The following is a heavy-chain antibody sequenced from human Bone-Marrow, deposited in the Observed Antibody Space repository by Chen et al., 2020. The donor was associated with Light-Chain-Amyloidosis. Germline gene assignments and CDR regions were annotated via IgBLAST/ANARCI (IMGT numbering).Heavy chain of an antibody. CDR3: ARRRDGYNFDY. J-gene: IGHJ4*02. V-gene: IGHV5-51*01. CDR1: GYTFPNYW. CDR2: IYPDGPDA. D-gene: IGHD5-12*01. Sequence: EVQLEQSGPEVKKPGESLKIPCKGPGYTFPNYWIGWVRQMPGKGLEWMGVIYPDGPDARYSPSFEGQLTNSADKSITTAYLQWRGLKASDTAMYYCARRRDGYNFDYWGQGTLVTVSS.